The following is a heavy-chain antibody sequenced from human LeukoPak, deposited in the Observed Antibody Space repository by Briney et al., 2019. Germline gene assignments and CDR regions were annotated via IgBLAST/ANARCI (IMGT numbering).Heavy chain of an antibody. CDR1: GFTFSSYA. CDR3: AGGSGRYCSGSWDGYYYYMDV. Sequence: PGGSLRLSCAASGFTFSSYAMSGVRQAPGKGLEWVPAFWCSCCTVYYADSVEGRFTVSRENSKNTLYLKMNSLGAEDTGVYYCAGGSGRYCSGSWDGYYYYMDVWGKGTTVTVSS. V-gene: IGHV3-23*01. CDR2: FWCSCCTV. D-gene: IGHD3-10*01. J-gene: IGHJ6*03.